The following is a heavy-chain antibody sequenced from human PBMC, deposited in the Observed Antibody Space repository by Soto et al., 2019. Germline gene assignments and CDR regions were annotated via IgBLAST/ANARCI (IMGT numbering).Heavy chain of an antibody. CDR2: ISAYNGNT. Sequence: ASVKASCKASGYRFTSYGISWVRQAPGQGLEWMGWISAYNGNTNYAQKLQGRVTMTTDTSTSTAYMELRSLRSDDTAVYYCARVGIGIGRTYFDYWGQGTLVTVSS. CDR3: ARVGIGIGRTYFDY. J-gene: IGHJ4*02. D-gene: IGHD1-1*01. CDR1: GYRFTSYG. V-gene: IGHV1-18*01.